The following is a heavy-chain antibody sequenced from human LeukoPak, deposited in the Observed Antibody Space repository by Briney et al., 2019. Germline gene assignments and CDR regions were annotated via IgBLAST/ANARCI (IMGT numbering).Heavy chain of an antibody. Sequence: SETLSLTCTVSGGSISSSTYYWDWIRQPPGQGLEWIGNIYDSGDTYYTPSLKSRVTMFVDTSKNQFSLKLSSVTAADTAVYYCAREGGRQWLVSGALDSWGQGTLVTVSS. V-gene: IGHV4-39*02. CDR3: AREGGRQWLVSGALDS. J-gene: IGHJ5*01. CDR1: GGSISSSTYY. CDR2: IYDSGDT. D-gene: IGHD6-19*01.